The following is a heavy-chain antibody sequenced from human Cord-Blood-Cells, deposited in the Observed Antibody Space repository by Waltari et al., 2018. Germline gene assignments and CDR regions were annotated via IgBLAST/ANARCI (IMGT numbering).Heavy chain of an antibody. Sequence: QLQLQESGPGLVKPSETLSLTCTVSGGSISSSSYYWGWFRQPPGKGLEWIGSIYYSGSTYYNPSLKSRVTISVDTSKNQFSLKLSSVTAADTAVYYCARHLSSSWSVFDYWGQGTLVTVSS. V-gene: IGHV4-39*01. CDR2: IYYSGST. D-gene: IGHD6-13*01. CDR1: GGSISSSSYY. CDR3: ARHLSSSWSVFDY. J-gene: IGHJ4*02.